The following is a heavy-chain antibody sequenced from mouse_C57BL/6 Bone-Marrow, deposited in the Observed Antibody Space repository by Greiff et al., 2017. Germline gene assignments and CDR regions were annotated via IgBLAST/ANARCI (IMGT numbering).Heavy chain of an antibody. D-gene: IGHD4-1*01. CDR1: GFTFSSYG. V-gene: IGHV5-6*01. Sequence: EVHLVESGGDLVKPGGSLKLSCAASGFTFSSYGMSWVRQTPDKRLEWVATISSGGSYTYYPDSVKGRFTISIDNAKNTLYLQMSSLKSEDTAMYYCARLAINWEGDYWGQGTTLTVSS. J-gene: IGHJ2*01. CDR2: ISSGGSYT. CDR3: ARLAINWEGDY.